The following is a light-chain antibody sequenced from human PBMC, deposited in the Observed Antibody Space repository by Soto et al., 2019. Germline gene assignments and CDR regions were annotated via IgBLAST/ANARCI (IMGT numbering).Light chain of an antibody. CDR3: VLYMGSGI. J-gene: IGLJ2*01. Sequence: QAVVTQEPSFSVSPGGTVTLTCGLSSGSVSTSYYPSWYQQTPGQAPRTLIYSTNTRSSGVPDRFSGSILGNKAALTITGAQADDEYDYYCVLYMGSGIFGGGTKLTVL. CDR2: STN. V-gene: IGLV8-61*01. CDR1: SGSVSTSYY.